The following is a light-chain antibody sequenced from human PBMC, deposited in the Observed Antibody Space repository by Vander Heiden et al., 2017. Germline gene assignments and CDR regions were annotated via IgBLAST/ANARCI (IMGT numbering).Light chain of an antibody. CDR2: GAS. V-gene: IGKV3-20*01. Sequence: EIVLTQSPGTLSLSPGERATLSCRASQSVSSSYLAWYQQKPGQAPRLLIYGASSSATGIPDRFSGSGSGTDFTLTISRLEPEDFAVYYCHQECSSPLTFGQGTLMEIK. CDR3: HQECSSPLT. J-gene: IGKJ5*01. CDR1: QSVSSSY.